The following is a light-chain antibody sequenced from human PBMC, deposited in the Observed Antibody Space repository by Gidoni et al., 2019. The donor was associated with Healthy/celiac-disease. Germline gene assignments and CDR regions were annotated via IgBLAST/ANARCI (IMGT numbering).Light chain of an antibody. Sequence: PATLSLSPGERATLSCRDSQSVSSYLAWYQQKPGQAPRLLIYDASNRATGIPARFSGSGSGTDFTLTISSLEPEDFAVYYCQQRSNWPFTFGQGTRLEIK. J-gene: IGKJ5*01. CDR3: QQRSNWPFT. V-gene: IGKV3-11*01. CDR1: QSVSSY. CDR2: DAS.